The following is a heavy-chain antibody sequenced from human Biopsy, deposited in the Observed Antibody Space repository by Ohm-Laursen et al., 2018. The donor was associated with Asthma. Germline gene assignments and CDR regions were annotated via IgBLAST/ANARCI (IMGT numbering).Heavy chain of an antibody. CDR3: ARGWNCGGDCYSLDS. Sequence: SQTLSLTCTVSGGSMSSSSYYWGWIRQPPGKGLEWMGSISYTGSAYHNPSLKSRVTISVDTSKNHFSLKLSSVTAADTAVYYCARGWNCGGDCYSLDSWGQGTLVTVSP. CDR1: GGSMSSSSYY. CDR2: ISYTGSA. V-gene: IGHV4-39*02. J-gene: IGHJ4*02. D-gene: IGHD2-21*02.